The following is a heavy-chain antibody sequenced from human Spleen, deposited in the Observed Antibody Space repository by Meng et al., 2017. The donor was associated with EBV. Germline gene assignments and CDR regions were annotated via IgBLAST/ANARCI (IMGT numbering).Heavy chain of an antibody. CDR3: ASLNDYSSGSTS. CDR1: GGTFSRYT. D-gene: IGHD6-19*01. CDR2: FTPIFGTT. J-gene: IGHJ5*02. V-gene: IGHV1-69*06. Sequence: QLQLVQAGAGVKKPGSSMKVACKASGGTFSRYTFSWVRQAPGQGLEWMAGFTPIFGTTNYAQKFDDRLTISADTSTTTVYMELSSLRSEDTAVYFCASLNDYSSGSTSWGQGTLVTVSS.